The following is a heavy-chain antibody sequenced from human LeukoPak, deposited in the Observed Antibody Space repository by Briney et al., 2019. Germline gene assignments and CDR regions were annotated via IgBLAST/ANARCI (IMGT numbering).Heavy chain of an antibody. D-gene: IGHD3-22*01. Sequence: SETLSLTCTVSGGSISSGSYYWSWIRQPAGKGLEWIGRIYTSGSTNYNPSLKSRVTISVDTSKNQFSLKLSSVTAADTAVYYCAREQGGTYYYDSSGLKDWGQGTLVTVSS. CDR3: AREQGGTYYYDSSGLKD. CDR1: GGSISSGSYY. CDR2: IYTSGST. V-gene: IGHV4-61*02. J-gene: IGHJ4*02.